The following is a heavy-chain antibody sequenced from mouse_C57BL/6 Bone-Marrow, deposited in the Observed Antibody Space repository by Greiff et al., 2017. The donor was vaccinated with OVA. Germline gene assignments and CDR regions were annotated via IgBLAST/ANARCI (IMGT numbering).Heavy chain of an antibody. CDR3: ARGLRRGLFDY. J-gene: IGHJ2*01. CDR1: GYAFSSSW. V-gene: IGHV1-82*01. CDR2: IYPGDGDT. D-gene: IGHD2-4*01. Sequence: QVQLQQSGPELVKPGASVKISCKASGYAFSSSWMNWVKQRPGKGLEWIGRIYPGDGDTNYNGKFQGKATLTADKASSTAYMQLSSLTSEDSAVYFCARGLRRGLFDYWGQGTTLTVSS.